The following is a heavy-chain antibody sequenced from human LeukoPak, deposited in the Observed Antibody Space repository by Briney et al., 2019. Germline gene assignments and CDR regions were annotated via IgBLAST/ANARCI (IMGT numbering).Heavy chain of an antibody. J-gene: IGHJ4*02. Sequence: ASVKVSCKASGYTFTSYYMHWVRQAPGQGLEWMGIISPSGGSTSYAQKFQGRVTMTRDTSTSTVYMELSSLRSEDTAVYYCARGSEWELKPRGDYFDYWGQGTLVTVSS. CDR1: GYTFTSYY. CDR2: ISPSGGST. D-gene: IGHD1-26*01. CDR3: ARGSEWELKPRGDYFDY. V-gene: IGHV1-46*01.